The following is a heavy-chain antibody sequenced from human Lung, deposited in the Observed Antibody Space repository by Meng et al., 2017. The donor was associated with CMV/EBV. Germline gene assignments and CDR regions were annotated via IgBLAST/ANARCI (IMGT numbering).Heavy chain of an antibody. J-gene: IGHJ4*02. CDR1: RFTFGTYW. CDR2: IKEDGSEK. CDR3: ESGRLAFDF. D-gene: IGHD3/OR15-3a*01. Sequence: ESXKISCAASRFTFGTYWKTWVRQAPGKGLEWVATIKEDGSEKYYVDSVKGRFAISRDNAQNSLYLQMDSMRAEDTAVYYCESGRLAFDFWGQGSVV. V-gene: IGHV3-7*01.